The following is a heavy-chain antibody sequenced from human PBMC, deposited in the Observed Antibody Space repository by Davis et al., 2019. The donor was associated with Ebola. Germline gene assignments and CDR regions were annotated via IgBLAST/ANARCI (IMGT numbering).Heavy chain of an antibody. D-gene: IGHD4-17*01. CDR1: GFIFGSYW. J-gene: IGHJ3*02. CDR2: IKQDESAK. Sequence: PGGSLTLSCAASGFIFGSYWMTWLRQAPGKGLEWVANIKQDESAKYYVDSVKGRFTVSRDNAKNSMYLQMDSLRVEDAAVYYCARVSRTTVTPDVFDIWGQGTMVTVSS. CDR3: ARVSRTTVTPDVFDI. V-gene: IGHV3-7*01.